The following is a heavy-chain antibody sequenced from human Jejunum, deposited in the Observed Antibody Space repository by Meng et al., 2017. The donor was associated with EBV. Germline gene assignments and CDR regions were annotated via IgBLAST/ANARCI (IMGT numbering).Heavy chain of an antibody. J-gene: IGHJ4*02. CDR1: GFTFGSSA. CDR2: ITGSSGTT. D-gene: IGHD1-1*01. CDR3: AKLTNY. Sequence: GGGLAQAGGSLRLSWADSGFTFGSSAMSWVRQAPGKGLEWVSVITGSSGTTYYADSVKGRFTISRDTSKNTLYLQMNGLRAEDTAIYYCAKLTNYWGQGTLVTVFS. V-gene: IGHV3-23*01.